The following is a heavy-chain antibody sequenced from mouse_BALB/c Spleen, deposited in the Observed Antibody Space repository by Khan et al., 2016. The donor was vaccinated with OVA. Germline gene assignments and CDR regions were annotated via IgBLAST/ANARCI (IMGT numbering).Heavy chain of an antibody. V-gene: IGHV3-2*02. J-gene: IGHJ3*01. Sequence: VPLQESGPGLVKPSQSLSLTCTVTGYSITSDYAWNWIRQFPGNKLEWMGYITYSGSTSYTQSLKSRISITRDTAKNQFILQLNSVTTEDTATYYCAGGRTYWGQGTLLTVSA. CDR2: ITYSGST. CDR1: GYSITSDYA. CDR3: AGGRTY. D-gene: IGHD3-3*01.